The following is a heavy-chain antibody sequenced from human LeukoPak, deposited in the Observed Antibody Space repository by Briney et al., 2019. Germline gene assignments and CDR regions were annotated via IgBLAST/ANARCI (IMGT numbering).Heavy chain of an antibody. CDR3: ATRPHYYDSSGYKRGAFDI. CDR1: GFTFSSYA. Sequence: GGSLRLSCAASGFTFSSYAMSWVRQAPGKGLEWVSVIYSGGSTYYADSVKGRFTISRDNSKNTLYLQMNSPRAEDTAVYYCATRPHYYDSSGYKRGAFDIWGQGTMVTVSS. CDR2: IYSGGST. V-gene: IGHV3-66*01. J-gene: IGHJ3*02. D-gene: IGHD3-22*01.